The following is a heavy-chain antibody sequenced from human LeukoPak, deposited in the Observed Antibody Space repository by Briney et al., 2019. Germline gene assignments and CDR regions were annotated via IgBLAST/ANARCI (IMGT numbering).Heavy chain of an antibody. V-gene: IGHV4-39*01. Sequence: SETLSLTCTVSGGSITSSRYYWGWIRQPTGKGLEWIGTIYYDGSAYYNPSLKSRVTVSVDTSKKQFSLKLTSVTAADTAIYYCARWDTDMAFDSWGQGTLVTVSS. CDR2: IYYDGSA. CDR1: GGSITSSRYY. CDR3: ARWDTDMAFDS. D-gene: IGHD5-18*01. J-gene: IGHJ4*02.